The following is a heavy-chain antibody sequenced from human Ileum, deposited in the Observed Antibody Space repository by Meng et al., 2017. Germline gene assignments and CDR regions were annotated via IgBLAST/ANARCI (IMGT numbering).Heavy chain of an antibody. CDR2: IHYTGST. Sequence: QVQLQESGPGRVKVSPTLSLTCTGAGCSIGSAAYYWTWIRPHPAKGLEWIGYIHYTGSTSYNPSLESRTSTSIDTSNNQFSLKVTSVTAADTAVYYCARGVSAAGLFDNWGPGTPVTVSS. CDR1: GCSIGSAAYY. J-gene: IGHJ4*02. D-gene: IGHD2-2*01. V-gene: IGHV4-31*03. CDR3: ARGVSAAGLFDN.